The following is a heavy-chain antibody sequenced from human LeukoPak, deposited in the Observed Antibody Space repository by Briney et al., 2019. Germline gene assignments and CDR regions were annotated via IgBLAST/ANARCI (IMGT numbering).Heavy chain of an antibody. CDR1: GYTFTSYA. J-gene: IGHJ3*02. CDR2: INTNTGNP. V-gene: IGHV7-4-1*02. CDR3: ALRTYYYDRGWAFDI. Sequence: ASVKVSCKASGYTFTSYAMNWVRQAPGQGLEWMGWINTNTGNPTYAQGFTGRFVFSLDTSVSTAYLQISSLKAKDTAVYYCALRTYYYDRGWAFDIWGQGAMVTVSS. D-gene: IGHD3-22*01.